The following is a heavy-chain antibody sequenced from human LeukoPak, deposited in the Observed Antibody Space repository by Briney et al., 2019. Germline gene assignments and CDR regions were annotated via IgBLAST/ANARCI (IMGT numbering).Heavy chain of an antibody. CDR1: GFTFSDHY. CDR2: IRNKAKGYTT. D-gene: IGHD1-26*01. CDR3: ARGFNGLDSKVGEN. J-gene: IGHJ4*02. Sequence: GGSLRLSCAVSGFTFSDHYMDWVRQAPGKGLEWVGRIRNKAKGYTTEYAAPVKGRFTISRDDSKNSLYLQMNSLKTEDTAVYYCARGFNGLDSKVGENWGQGTLVTVPS. V-gene: IGHV3-72*01.